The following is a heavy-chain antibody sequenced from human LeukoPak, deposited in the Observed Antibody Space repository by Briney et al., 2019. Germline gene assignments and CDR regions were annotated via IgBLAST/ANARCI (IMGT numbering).Heavy chain of an antibody. CDR1: GFTLSSYA. D-gene: IGHD6-13*01. V-gene: IGHV3-13*01. CDR2: IGTAGEI. Sequence: PGGSLRLSCAASGFTLSSYAMSWVRQATGKGLEWVSGIGTAGEIYYPGSVKGRFTISRENAKNSLYLQMNSLRAGDTAVYYCARAAYSSTWYSRYFDLWGRGTLVAVSS. J-gene: IGHJ2*01. CDR3: ARAAYSSTWYSRYFDL.